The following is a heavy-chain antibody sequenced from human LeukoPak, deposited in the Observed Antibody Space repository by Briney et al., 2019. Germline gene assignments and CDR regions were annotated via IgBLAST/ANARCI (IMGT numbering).Heavy chain of an antibody. Sequence: ASVKVSCKASGYTFTGYYMHWVRQAPGQGLEWMGWINPNSGGTNYAQKFQGRVTMTRDTSIGTAYMELSRLRSDDTAVYYCARVRQWGESYIVVVPAAIPYSLDAFDIWGQGTMVTVSS. D-gene: IGHD2-2*01. V-gene: IGHV1-2*02. CDR1: GYTFTGYY. CDR2: INPNSGGT. J-gene: IGHJ3*02. CDR3: ARVRQWGESYIVVVPAAIPYSLDAFDI.